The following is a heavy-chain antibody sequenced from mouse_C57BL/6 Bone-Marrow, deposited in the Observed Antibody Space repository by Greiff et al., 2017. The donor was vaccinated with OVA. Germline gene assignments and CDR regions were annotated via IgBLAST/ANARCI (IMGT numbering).Heavy chain of an antibody. V-gene: IGHV1-15*01. CDR1: GYTFTDYE. J-gene: IGHJ3*01. Sequence: QMQLKESGAELVRPGASVTLSCKASGYTFTDYEMHWVKQTPVHGLEWIGAIDPETGGTAYNQKFKGKAILTADKSSSTAYMELRSLTSEDSAVYYCTRDTVAYWGQGTLVTVSA. D-gene: IGHD1-1*01. CDR2: IDPETGGT. CDR3: TRDTVAY.